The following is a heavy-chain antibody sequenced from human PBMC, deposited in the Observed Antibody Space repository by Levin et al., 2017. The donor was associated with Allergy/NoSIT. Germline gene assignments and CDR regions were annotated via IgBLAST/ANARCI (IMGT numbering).Heavy chain of an antibody. CDR1: GFTFSSYA. J-gene: IGHJ6*02. CDR3: ARDKVVNYYYYGMDV. Sequence: LSLTCAASGFTFSSYAMHWVRQAPGKGLEWVAVISYDGSNKYYADSVKGRFTISRDNSKNTLYLQMNSLRAEDTAVYYCARDKVVNYYYYGMDVWGQGTTVTVSS. V-gene: IGHV3-30-3*01. CDR2: ISYDGSNK.